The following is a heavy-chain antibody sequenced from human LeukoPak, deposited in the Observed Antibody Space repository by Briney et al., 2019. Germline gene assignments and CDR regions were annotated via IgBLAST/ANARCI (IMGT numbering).Heavy chain of an antibody. CDR2: ISSGSSTI. V-gene: IGHV3-48*01. CDR3: ARSQSGSYSNLDY. J-gene: IGHJ4*02. CDR1: GFTFSIYS. Sequence: GGSLRLSCEAPGFTFSIYSINWVRQAPGKALEWVSFISSGSSTIYYADSVRGRFTISRDNAENSLYLQMNSLRAEDTAVYYCARSQSGSYSNLDYWGQGTLVTVSS. D-gene: IGHD1-26*01.